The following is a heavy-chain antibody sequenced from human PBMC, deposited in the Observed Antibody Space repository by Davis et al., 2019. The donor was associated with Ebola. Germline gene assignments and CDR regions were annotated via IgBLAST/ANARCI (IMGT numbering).Heavy chain of an antibody. CDR2: IYPGDSDT. CDR3: ARRNQYQLLRFDV. CDR1: GYSFTSYW. Sequence: GESLKISCKCSGYSFTSYWIGWVRQMPGKGLEWMGIIYPGDSDTRYSPSFQGQVTISADKSISTAYLQWSSLKASDTAMYYCARRNQYQLLRFDVWGQGTTVTVSS. J-gene: IGHJ6*02. D-gene: IGHD2-2*01. V-gene: IGHV5-51*01.